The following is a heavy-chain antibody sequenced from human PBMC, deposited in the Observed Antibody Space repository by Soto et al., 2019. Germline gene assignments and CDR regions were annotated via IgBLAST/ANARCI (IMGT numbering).Heavy chain of an antibody. Sequence: PSETLSLTCTVSGGTISSGDYYWSWIRQPTGKGLEWIGYIYYSGSTYYNPSLKSRVTISVYTSNNHFSLKLSSATAPDTALYYCARGQNNYDSSGFPWGQGTLVAVSS. D-gene: IGHD3-22*01. CDR2: IYYSGST. CDR1: GGTISSGDYY. J-gene: IGHJ5*02. CDR3: ARGQNNYDSSGFP. V-gene: IGHV4-30-4*01.